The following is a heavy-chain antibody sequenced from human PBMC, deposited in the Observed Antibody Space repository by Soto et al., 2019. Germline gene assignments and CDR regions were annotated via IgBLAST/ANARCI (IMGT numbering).Heavy chain of an antibody. V-gene: IGHV3-13*01. Sequence: GGSLRLSCAASGFTFSSYDMHWVRQATGKGLEWVSAIGTAGDTYYPGSVKGRFTISRENAKNSLYLQMNSLRAGDTAVYYCARVLGDFWSGYYNYFDYWGQGTLVTVSS. CDR1: GFTFSSYD. D-gene: IGHD3-3*01. CDR2: IGTAGDT. CDR3: ARVLGDFWSGYYNYFDY. J-gene: IGHJ4*02.